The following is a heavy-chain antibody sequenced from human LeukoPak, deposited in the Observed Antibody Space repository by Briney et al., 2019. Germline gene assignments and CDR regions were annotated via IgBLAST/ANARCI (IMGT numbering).Heavy chain of an antibody. V-gene: IGHV4-4*02. CDR2: IYHSGST. J-gene: IGHJ4*02. CDR1: GGSISSSNW. Sequence: SETLSLTCAVSGGSISSSNWWSWVRQPPGKGLEWIGEIYHSGSTNYNPSLKSRVTISVDKSKNQFSLKLSSVTAAYTAVYYCAIGYCSSTSCWIDYWGQGTLVTVSS. CDR3: AIGYCSSTSCWIDY. D-gene: IGHD2-2*01.